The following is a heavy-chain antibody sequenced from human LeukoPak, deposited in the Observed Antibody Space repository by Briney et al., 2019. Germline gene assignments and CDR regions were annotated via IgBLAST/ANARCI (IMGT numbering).Heavy chain of an antibody. Sequence: GGSLRLSCAPSGFTFSTYSMNCVRPAPGEGLGLVSSITGAVGRMYYADSLKGRITISRDNDRSTLYLQMNSLRAEDTAVYYCATDGRSSGWYGFDYWGQGILVTVSS. J-gene: IGHJ4*02. V-gene: IGHV3-21*01. CDR1: GFTFSTYS. D-gene: IGHD6-19*01. CDR3: ATDGRSSGWYGFDY. CDR2: ITGAVGRM.